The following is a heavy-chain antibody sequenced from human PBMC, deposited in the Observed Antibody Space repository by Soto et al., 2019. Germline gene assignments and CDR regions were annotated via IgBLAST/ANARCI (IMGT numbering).Heavy chain of an antibody. CDR2: IHDTGSY. CDR3: ARRLAGSPRYFDY. D-gene: IGHD3-3*01. CDR1: AGSISGSA. V-gene: IGHV4-59*01. Sequence: SDTLSLTCTISAGSISGSAWSWIRQPPGKGLGWIGFIHDTGSYNSKSGLRSRATMSLDTGENQFSLKLTSVTAADTAVYYCARRLAGSPRYFDYWGQGVRVPLS. J-gene: IGHJ4*02.